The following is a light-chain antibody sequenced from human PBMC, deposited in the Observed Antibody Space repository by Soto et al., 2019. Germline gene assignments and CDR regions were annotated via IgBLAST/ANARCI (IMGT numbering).Light chain of an antibody. CDR3: RSYAGISNVI. J-gene: IGLJ2*01. V-gene: IGLV2-8*01. CDR2: EVT. Sequence: QSALTQPPSASGSPGQSVTISCTGTSSDVGGYDYVSWYQQQSGKAPKLIIYEVTNRPSGVPDRFSGSKSGNTASLTVSGLQGEGEADYYCRSYAGISNVIFGAGTQLTVL. CDR1: SSDVGGYDY.